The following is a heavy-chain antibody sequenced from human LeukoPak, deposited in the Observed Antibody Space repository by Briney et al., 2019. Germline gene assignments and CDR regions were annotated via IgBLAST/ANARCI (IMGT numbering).Heavy chain of an antibody. CDR3: ARRASGWYVDY. J-gene: IGHJ4*02. V-gene: IGHV5-51*01. Sequence: GESLKISCKGSGSSFTSYWIGWVRQMPGKGLEWMGIIYSPSFQGPVTISADKSTSTAYLQWSSLKASDTAMYYCARRASGWYVDYWGQGTLVTVSS. CDR1: GSSFTSYW. D-gene: IGHD6-19*01. CDR2: IY.